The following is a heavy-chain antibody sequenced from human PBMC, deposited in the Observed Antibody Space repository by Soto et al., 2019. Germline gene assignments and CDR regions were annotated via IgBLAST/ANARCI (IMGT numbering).Heavy chain of an antibody. CDR2: INHSGST. J-gene: IGHJ5*02. D-gene: IGHD3-10*01. V-gene: IGHV4-34*01. CDR3: ERGQSVIWGGELFLSHNWFDP. Sequence: PSETLSLTCAVYGGSFSGYYWSWIRQPPGKGLEWIGEINHSGSTNYNPSLRSRVTISVDTSKNQFSLKLSSVTAADTAVYYCERGQSVIWGGELFLSHNWFDPWGQENLVTVSS. CDR1: GGSFSGYY.